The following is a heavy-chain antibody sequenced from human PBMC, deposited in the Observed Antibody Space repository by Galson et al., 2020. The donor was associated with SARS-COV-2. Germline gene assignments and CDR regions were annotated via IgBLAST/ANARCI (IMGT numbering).Heavy chain of an antibody. D-gene: IGHD3-9*01. J-gene: IGHJ6*02. CDR3: ARLRYYDVLTGYIVDV. CDR1: GYTFTDYY. CDR2: INPKSGGT. Sequence: KISCKASGYTFTDYYIHWVRQAPGQGLEWMGWINPKSGGTNYAQKFEGRVTMTSDTSITTAYMELSRLRADDTAVYYCARLRYYDVLTGYIVDVWGQGTMVTVSS. V-gene: IGHV1-2*02.